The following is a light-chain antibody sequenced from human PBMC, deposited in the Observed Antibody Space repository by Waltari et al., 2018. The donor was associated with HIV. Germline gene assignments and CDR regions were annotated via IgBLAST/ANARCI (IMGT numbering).Light chain of an antibody. Sequence: DIVMTQSPDSLALSLGETATISCKSSQTISYSSQNKTFLALYQQKPGQSPRLLISWEYKRDYGVPERFRGSGSVTDFTLTIIDLQAEDVDFYFCQQSSAVPPTFGPGTKVEVK. CDR2: WEY. V-gene: IGKV4-1*01. J-gene: IGKJ1*01. CDR3: QQSSAVPPT. CDR1: QTISYSSQNKTF.